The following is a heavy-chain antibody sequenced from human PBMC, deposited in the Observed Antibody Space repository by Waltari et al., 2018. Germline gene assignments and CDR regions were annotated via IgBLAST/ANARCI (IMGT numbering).Heavy chain of an antibody. CDR2: IVPDGSRN. CDR1: GFPFSTNW. D-gene: IGHD6-19*01. V-gene: IGHV3-7*01. J-gene: IGHJ4*02. CDR3: ARGDSSGWLFDY. Sequence: EVQLVESGGGLVQPGGSLRLSCGASGFPFSTNWMGWVRQAPGKGLEWVANIVPDGSRNNYVDSVKGRFTISRDNAKNSLSLQMNSLGVEDTAVYYCARGDSSGWLFDYWGQGTLVTVSS.